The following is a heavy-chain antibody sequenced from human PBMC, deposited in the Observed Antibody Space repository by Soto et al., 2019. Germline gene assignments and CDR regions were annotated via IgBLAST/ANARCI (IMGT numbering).Heavy chain of an antibody. J-gene: IGHJ4*02. CDR1: GFSFSTYG. D-gene: IGHD3-10*01. Sequence: GGSLRLSCAASGFSFSTYGMHWVRQAPGKGLEWVAVIWYDGSNKYYANSVKGRFTISRDNSKNTLYLQMDSLRAEDTAVYYCARRGYGLYFDYWGQGTLVTVSS. V-gene: IGHV3-33*08. CDR3: ARRGYGLYFDY. CDR2: IWYDGSNK.